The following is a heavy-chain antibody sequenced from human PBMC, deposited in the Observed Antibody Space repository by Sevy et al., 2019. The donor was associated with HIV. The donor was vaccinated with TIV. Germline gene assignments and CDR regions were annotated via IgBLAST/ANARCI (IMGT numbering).Heavy chain of an antibody. CDR1: SGSIGSDY. D-gene: IGHD2-21*02. J-gene: IGHJ4*02. V-gene: IGHV4-59*01. CDR3: ARMVTPADYFDY. CDR2: VSDGGTP. Sequence: SETLSLTCTVSSGSIGSDYWSWIRQHPGKGLEWIAYVSDGGTPNHNPSLKSRVTISIDTSTNQFSLKLNSVTAADTAVYYCARMVTPADYFDYWGQGTLVTVSS.